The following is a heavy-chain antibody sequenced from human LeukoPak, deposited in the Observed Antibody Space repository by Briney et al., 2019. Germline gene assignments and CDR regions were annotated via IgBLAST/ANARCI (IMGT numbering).Heavy chain of an antibody. J-gene: IGHJ4*02. CDR2: INPSGGST. Sequence: GASVKVSCKASGGTFTSYYMHWVRQAPGQGLEWMGIINPSGGSTSYAQKFQGRVTMTRDMSTSTVYMELSSLRSEDTAVYYCARDLRAVGATRRALGYWGQGTLVTVSS. CDR1: GGTFTSYY. CDR3: ARDLRAVGATRRALGY. D-gene: IGHD1-26*01. V-gene: IGHV1-46*01.